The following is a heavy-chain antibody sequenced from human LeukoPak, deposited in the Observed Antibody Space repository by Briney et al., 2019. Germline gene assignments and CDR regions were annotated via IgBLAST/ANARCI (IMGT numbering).Heavy chain of an antibody. D-gene: IGHD1-26*01. CDR1: GGSISVYY. V-gene: IGHV4-59*01. CDR3: ARGEWDLLFDY. J-gene: IGHJ4*02. CDR2: IFYSGST. Sequence: TSETLSLTCTVSGGSISVYYWSCIRQPPGKGLGWIGYIFYSGSTNYNPSLKSRVTISVDTSKNQFSLKLSSVTAADTAVYYCARGEWDLLFDYWGQGTLVTVSS.